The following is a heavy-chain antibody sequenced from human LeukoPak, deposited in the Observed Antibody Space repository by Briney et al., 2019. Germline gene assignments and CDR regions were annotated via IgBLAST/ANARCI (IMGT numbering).Heavy chain of an antibody. CDR3: ARLRTFRSGFDY. V-gene: IGHV4-39*01. Sequence: SETLSLTCTVYGGSLSSSSYSWGWIRQPPGKGLEWIGSNYYSESTYYRPTVKSRDTIHVDTSKNQFSLKLSSVTAADTAVYYCARLRTFRSGFDYWGRGTLVSVCS. CDR2: NYYSEST. J-gene: IGHJ4*02. D-gene: IGHD3-10*01. CDR1: GGSLSSSSYS.